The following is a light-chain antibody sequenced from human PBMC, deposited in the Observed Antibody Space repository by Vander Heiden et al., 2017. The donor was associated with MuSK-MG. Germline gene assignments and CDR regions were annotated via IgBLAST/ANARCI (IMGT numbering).Light chain of an antibody. CDR1: QSVGTF. CDR3: QQRSSRT. V-gene: IGKV3-11*01. J-gene: IGKJ1*01. Sequence: DIVLTQSPATLSLSPGERATLSCRASQSVGTFLAWYQQRPGQAPRLLISDASNRATGIPARFSGSGSGTDFTLTISFLEPEDFAVYYCQQRSSRTFGQGTKVXIK. CDR2: DAS.